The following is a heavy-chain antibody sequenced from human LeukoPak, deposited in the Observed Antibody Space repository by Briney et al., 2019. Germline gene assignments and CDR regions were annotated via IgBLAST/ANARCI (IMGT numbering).Heavy chain of an antibody. CDR1: GYTFTSYG. CDR2: MNPNSGNT. J-gene: IGHJ3*02. V-gene: IGHV1-8*02. Sequence: ASVKVSCKASGYTFTSYGINWVRQATGQGLEWMGWMNPNSGNTGYAQKFQGRVTMTRNTSISTAYMELSSLRSEDTAVYYCAKRRPVRDLVWFGDPGEGDAFDIWGQGTMVTVSS. D-gene: IGHD3-10*01. CDR3: AKRRPVRDLVWFGDPGEGDAFDI.